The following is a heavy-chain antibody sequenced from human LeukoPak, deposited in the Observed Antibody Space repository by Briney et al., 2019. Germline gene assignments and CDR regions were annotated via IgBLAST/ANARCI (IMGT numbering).Heavy chain of an antibody. CDR3: ARDNAPAAMGYFDY. V-gene: IGHV1-69*13. Sequence: ASVKVSCKASGYTFTSYYMHWVRQAPGQGLEWMGGIIPIFGTANYAQKFQGRVTITADESTSTAYMELSSLRSEDTAVYYCARDNAPAAMGYFDYWGQGTLVTVSS. CDR2: IIPIFGTA. CDR1: GYTFTSYY. D-gene: IGHD2-2*01. J-gene: IGHJ4*02.